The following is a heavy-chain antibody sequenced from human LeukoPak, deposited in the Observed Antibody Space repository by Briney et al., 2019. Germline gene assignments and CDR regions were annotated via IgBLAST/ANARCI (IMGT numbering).Heavy chain of an antibody. CDR1: GGSFGGYY. Sequence: SETLSLTCAVYGGSFGGYYWGWIRQLPGKGMEWIGEIIHIGSTNSNPTLKRRATISVDTSKTQFSLQLSSVTAADTAVYYCARCKDDSSGSSDEAFDIWGQGTMVTVSS. CDR3: ARCKDDSSGSSDEAFDI. CDR2: IIHIGST. D-gene: IGHD3-22*01. V-gene: IGHV4-34*12. J-gene: IGHJ3*02.